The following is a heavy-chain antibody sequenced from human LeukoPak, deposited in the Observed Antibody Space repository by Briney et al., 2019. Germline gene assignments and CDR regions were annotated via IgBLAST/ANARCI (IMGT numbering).Heavy chain of an antibody. J-gene: IGHJ4*02. Sequence: GGSLRLSCAASGFTFSSYSMNWVRQAPGKGLEWVSYISSSGSSIFYADSVKGRFTISRDNAKNSLYLQMNSLRDEDTAVYYCARAHSSGYSSGWYSGYWGQGTLVTVSS. V-gene: IGHV3-48*02. D-gene: IGHD6-19*01. CDR3: ARAHSSGYSSGWYSGY. CDR2: ISSSGSSI. CDR1: GFTFSSYS.